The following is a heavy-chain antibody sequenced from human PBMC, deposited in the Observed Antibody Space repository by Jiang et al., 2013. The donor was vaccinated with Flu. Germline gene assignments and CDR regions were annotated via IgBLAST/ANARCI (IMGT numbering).Heavy chain of an antibody. CDR2: IRNSGSTI. CDR1: GFTFSSYE. CDR3: ARSYYRNSATNRREGY. J-gene: IGHJ4*02. D-gene: IGHD2/OR15-2a*01. V-gene: IGHV3-48*03. Sequence: VQLLESGGGLVQPGGSLRLSCAASGFTFSSYEMNWVRQTPGKGLEWISYIRNSGSTIYYADSVKGRFTVSRDNAKNSLYLQMNSLRAEDTAVYYCARSYYRNSATNRREGYWGQGTLVTVSP.